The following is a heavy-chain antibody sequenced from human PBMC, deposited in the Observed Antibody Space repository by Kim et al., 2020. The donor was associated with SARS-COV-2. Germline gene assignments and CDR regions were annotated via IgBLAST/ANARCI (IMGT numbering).Heavy chain of an antibody. CDR1: GFTFGDYA. CDR2: IRSKAYGGTT. V-gene: IGHV3-49*03. Sequence: GGSLRLSCTASGFTFGDYAMSWFRQAPGKGLEWVGFIRSKAYGGTTEYAASVKGRFTISRDDSKSIAYLQMNSLKTEDTAVYYCTREKLLIRSLLELRRGYGDYALFDYWGQGTLVTVSS. CDR3: TREKLLIRSLLELRRGYGDYALFDY. D-gene: IGHD4-17*01. J-gene: IGHJ4*02.